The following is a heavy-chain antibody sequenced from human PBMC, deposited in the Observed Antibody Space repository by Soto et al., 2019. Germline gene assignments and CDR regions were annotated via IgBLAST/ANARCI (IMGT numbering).Heavy chain of an antibody. D-gene: IGHD3-3*01. CDR2: INHSGST. Sequence: SETLSLTCAVHGGSFSGYYWSWIRQPPGKGLEWIGEINHSGSTNYNPSLKSRVTISVDTSKNQFSLKLSSVTAADTAVYYCAYYDFWSGYDGPSYYGMDVWGQGTTVTVSS. CDR3: AYYDFWSGYDGPSYYGMDV. CDR1: GGSFSGYY. J-gene: IGHJ6*02. V-gene: IGHV4-34*01.